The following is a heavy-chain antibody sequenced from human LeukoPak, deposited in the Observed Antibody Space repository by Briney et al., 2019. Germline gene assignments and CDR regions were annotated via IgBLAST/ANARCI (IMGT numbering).Heavy chain of an antibody. CDR1: GGSFSGYY. D-gene: IGHD3-10*01. V-gene: IGHV4-34*01. Sequence: SSETLSLTCAVYGGSFSGYYWSWIRQPPGKGLEWIGEINHSGGTNYNPSLKSRVTISVDTSKNQFSLKLSSVTAADTAVYYCARDNCYGSGSYYNPYYYYYSMDVWGQGTTVTVSS. J-gene: IGHJ6*02. CDR2: INHSGGT. CDR3: ARDNCYGSGSYYNPYYYYYSMDV.